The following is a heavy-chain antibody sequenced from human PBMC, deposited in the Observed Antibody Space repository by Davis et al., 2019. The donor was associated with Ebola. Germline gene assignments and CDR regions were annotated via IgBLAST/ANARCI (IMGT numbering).Heavy chain of an antibody. CDR3: ARRGNWNYVSDYYYGMDV. D-gene: IGHD1-7*01. J-gene: IGHJ6*04. Sequence: GESLKIPCKCSGDSFTGHWIGWVRQVPGKGLEWMGIIYPDDSDTRYSPSFQGQVTISADKSISTAYLQWSSLKASDTAMYYCARRGNWNYVSDYYYGMDVWGKGTTVTVSS. CDR2: IYPDDSDT. V-gene: IGHV5-51*01. CDR1: GDSFTGHW.